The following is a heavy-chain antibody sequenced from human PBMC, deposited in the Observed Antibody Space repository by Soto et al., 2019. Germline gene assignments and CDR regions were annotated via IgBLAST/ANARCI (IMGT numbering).Heavy chain of an antibody. D-gene: IGHD3-9*01. Sequence: EVHLVESGGGLVQPGGSLRLSCAASGFTFSKYWFHWVRQAPGKGLVWVSRIDPYDTGITYADSVKGRFTISRDNARNTLYLQMDSLTAEGKAVYYCARCMTGADDYLGQGTLVTVSS. J-gene: IGHJ4*02. CDR3: ARCMTGADDY. V-gene: IGHV3-74*01. CDR2: IDPYDTGI. CDR1: GFTFSKYW.